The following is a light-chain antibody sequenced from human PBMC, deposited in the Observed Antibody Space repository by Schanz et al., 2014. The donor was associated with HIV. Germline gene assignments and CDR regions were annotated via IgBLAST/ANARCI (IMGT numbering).Light chain of an antibody. CDR1: SRDIGSYNF. V-gene: IGLV2-8*01. CDR2: EVN. J-gene: IGLJ2*01. CDR3: SSSAGNHKIL. Sequence: QSALTQPPSASGSPGQSVTISCTGTSRDIGSYNFVSWYHHHPTKPPKLIIYEVNKRPSGIPNRFSGSKSGNKASMTVSGCQADGEADYYCSSSAGNHKILFGGGTKLTV.